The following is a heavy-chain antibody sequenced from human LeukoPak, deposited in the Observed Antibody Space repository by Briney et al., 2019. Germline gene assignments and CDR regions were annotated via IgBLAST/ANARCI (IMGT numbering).Heavy chain of an antibody. CDR1: GYTFTGYY. D-gene: IGHD1-7*01. CDR3: ARGHRDGTTYSYYYYMDV. Sequence: ASVKVSCKASGYTFTGYYMHWVRQAPGQGLEWMGWINPNSGGTNYAQKFQGRVTMTRDTSISTAYMELSRLRSDDTAVYYCARGHRDGTTYSYYYYMDVWGKGTTVTVSS. J-gene: IGHJ6*03. V-gene: IGHV1-2*02. CDR2: INPNSGGT.